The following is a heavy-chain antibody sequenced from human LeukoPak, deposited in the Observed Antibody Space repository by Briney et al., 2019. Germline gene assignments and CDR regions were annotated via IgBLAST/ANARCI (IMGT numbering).Heavy chain of an antibody. CDR1: GYSISSGYY. Sequence: SETLSLTCAVSGYSISSGYYWGWTRQPPGKGLEWIGSIFRSGSTYYNPSLKSRVTISVDTSKNQFSLKLSSVTAADTALYYCARIRGYTGCDYWGQGTLVTVSS. V-gene: IGHV4-38-2*01. D-gene: IGHD5-12*01. J-gene: IGHJ4*02. CDR3: ARIRGYTGCDY. CDR2: IFRSGST.